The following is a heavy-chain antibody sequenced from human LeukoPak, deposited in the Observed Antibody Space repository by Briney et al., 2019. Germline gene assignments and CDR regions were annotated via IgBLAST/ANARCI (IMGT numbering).Heavy chain of an antibody. V-gene: IGHV1-2*04. CDR2: INPNSGGT. CDR3: ARGVGSDPGAFDI. J-gene: IGHJ3*02. D-gene: IGHD2-15*01. Sequence: GASVKVSCKASGYTFTVYYMHWVRQAPGQGLEWMGWINPNSGGTNYAQKFQGWVSMTRDTSISTAYMELSRLRSDDTAVYYCARGVGSDPGAFDIWGQGTMVTVSS. CDR1: GYTFTVYY.